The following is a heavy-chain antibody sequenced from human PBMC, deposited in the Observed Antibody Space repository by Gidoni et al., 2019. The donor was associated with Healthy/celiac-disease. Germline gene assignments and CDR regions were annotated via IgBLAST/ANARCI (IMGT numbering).Heavy chain of an antibody. Sequence: QVQLQESGPGLVKPSETLSLTCTGSGGSIRGYYWSWIRQPPGKGLEWIGYSYNGGSTNDNASLKSRVTISADTSKSQFFLKLNFVSAADTAVYYCARDGGRDGYNYYFDYWGQGTLVSVSS. V-gene: IGHV4-59*01. D-gene: IGHD1-1*01. J-gene: IGHJ4*02. CDR3: ARDGGRDGYNYYFDY. CDR2: SYNGGST. CDR1: GGSIRGYY.